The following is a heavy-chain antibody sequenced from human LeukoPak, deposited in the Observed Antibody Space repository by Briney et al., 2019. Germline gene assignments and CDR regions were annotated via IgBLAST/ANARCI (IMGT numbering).Heavy chain of an antibody. CDR3: AATYYYDSSGYSYWYFDL. CDR2: ISSSGSNV. J-gene: IGHJ2*01. CDR1: GFTFSRYA. V-gene: IGHV3-48*03. D-gene: IGHD3-22*01. Sequence: GGSLRLSCAASGFTFSRYAMNWVRQAPGKGLEWVSYISSSGSNVLYADSVKGRFTISRDNAKNSLYLQMNSLRAEDTAVYYCAATYYYDSSGYSYWYFDLWGRGTLVTVSS.